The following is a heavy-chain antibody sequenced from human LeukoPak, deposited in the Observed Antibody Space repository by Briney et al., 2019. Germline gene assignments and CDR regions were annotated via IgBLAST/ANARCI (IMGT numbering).Heavy chain of an antibody. V-gene: IGHV4-61*02. CDR3: ARGRGNDYGDYGVFDY. Sequence: SETLSLTCTVSGVSISSGSYYWSWIRQPAGKGLEWIGRIYTSGSTNYNPSLKSRVTISVDKSKNQFSLKLSSVTAADTAVYYCARGRGNDYGDYGVFDYWGQGTLVTVSS. CDR2: IYTSGST. CDR1: GVSISSGSYY. J-gene: IGHJ4*02. D-gene: IGHD4-17*01.